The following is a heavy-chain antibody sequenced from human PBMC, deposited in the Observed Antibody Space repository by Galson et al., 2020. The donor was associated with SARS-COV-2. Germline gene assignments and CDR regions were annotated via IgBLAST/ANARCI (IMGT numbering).Heavy chain of an antibody. D-gene: IGHD6-19*01. CDR3: ARDGQTSSGWAFDY. J-gene: IGHJ4*02. CDR1: GFTFSSHA. Sequence: GGSLRLSCAASGFTFSSHAMHWVRQAPGKGLEWVAQIFFDGSDKYYGDSVKGRFTISRDSSKNTVYLQMNNLRADYTAVYYCARDGQTSSGWAFDYWGQGTLVTVS. CDR2: IFFDGSDK. V-gene: IGHV3-33*01.